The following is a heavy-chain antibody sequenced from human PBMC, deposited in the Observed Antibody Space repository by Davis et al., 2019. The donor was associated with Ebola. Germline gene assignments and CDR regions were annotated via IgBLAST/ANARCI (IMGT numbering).Heavy chain of an antibody. D-gene: IGHD3-3*01. V-gene: IGHV1-3*01. CDR1: GYTFTSYA. J-gene: IGHJ4*02. CDR2: INGGNGNT. Sequence: ASVKVSCKASGYTFTSYAMHWVRQAPGQRLEWMGWINGGNGNTKYSQKFQGRVTITRDTSANTAYMELINLRSEDTAMYYCARDWTYDFWSGYLFDYWGQGTLVTVSS. CDR3: ARDWTYDFWSGYLFDY.